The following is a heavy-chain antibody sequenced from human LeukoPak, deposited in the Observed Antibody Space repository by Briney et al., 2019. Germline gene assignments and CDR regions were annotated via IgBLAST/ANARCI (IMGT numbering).Heavy chain of an antibody. D-gene: IGHD6-19*01. V-gene: IGHV1-2*04. CDR2: INPNSGGT. CDR1: GYTFTGYY. CDR3: ARDWIGVAVADSFDY. J-gene: IGHJ4*02. Sequence: ASVKVSCKASGYTFTGYYMHWVRQAPGQGLEWMGWINPNSGGTNYAQKFQGWVTMTRDTSTSTVYMELSSLRSEDTAVYYCARDWIGVAVADSFDYWGQGTLVTVSS.